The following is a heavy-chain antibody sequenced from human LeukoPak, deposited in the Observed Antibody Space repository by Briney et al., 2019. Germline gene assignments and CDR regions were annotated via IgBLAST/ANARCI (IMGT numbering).Heavy chain of an antibody. CDR3: ARDYYDSSGYYWFDP. Sequence: GGSLRLSCAASGFTFSSYWTHWVRQAPGKGLVWVSRINSDGSSTSYADSVKGRFTISRDNAKNTLYLQMNSLRAEDTAVYYCARDYYDSSGYYWFDPWGQGTLVTVSS. J-gene: IGHJ5*02. CDR2: INSDGSST. V-gene: IGHV3-74*01. CDR1: GFTFSSYW. D-gene: IGHD3-22*01.